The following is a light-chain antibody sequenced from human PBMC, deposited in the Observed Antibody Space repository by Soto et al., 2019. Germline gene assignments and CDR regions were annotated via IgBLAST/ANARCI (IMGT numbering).Light chain of an antibody. CDR1: QSISTY. J-gene: IGKJ2*01. Sequence: IQLTQSPSSLSASVGDTVTITCRASQSISTYLNWYQHKPGKAPKLVIQAASTLLSGVPPRFSGSGSETDFTLTITSLRPEDFATYYCQQSYRTPYTFGQGTKVDIK. V-gene: IGKV1-39*01. CDR3: QQSYRTPYT. CDR2: AAS.